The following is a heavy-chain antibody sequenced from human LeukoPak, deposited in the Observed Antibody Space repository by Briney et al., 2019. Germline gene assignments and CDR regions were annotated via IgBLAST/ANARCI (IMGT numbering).Heavy chain of an antibody. Sequence: SETLSPTCAVYGGSLIGYYWSWMREPPGKGLEWIGEVSDTRRTNDNPSLESRVAISVDTSKNQFSLKLTSVTAADTAIYYCARGDRVPTTLSRGGPDRKRNNYFDPWGQGTLVTVSS. D-gene: IGHD3-10*01. V-gene: IGHV4-34*01. CDR1: GGSLIGYY. J-gene: IGHJ5*02. CDR2: VSDTRRT. CDR3: ARGDRVPTTLSRGGPDRKRNNYFDP.